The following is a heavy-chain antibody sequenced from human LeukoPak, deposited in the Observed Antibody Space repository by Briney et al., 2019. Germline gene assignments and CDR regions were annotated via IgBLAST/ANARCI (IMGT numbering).Heavy chain of an antibody. CDR2: INHSGST. D-gene: IGHD3-22*01. Sequence: PSETLSLTCAVYGGSFSGYHWSWIRQPPGKGLEWIGEINHSGSTNYTPSLKSRVTISVDTSKNQFSLKLNSVTAADTAVYYCARGHFHYDSSGSHVYFNYWGQGTLVTVSS. CDR3: ARGHFHYDSSGSHVYFNY. J-gene: IGHJ4*02. V-gene: IGHV4-34*01. CDR1: GGSFSGYH.